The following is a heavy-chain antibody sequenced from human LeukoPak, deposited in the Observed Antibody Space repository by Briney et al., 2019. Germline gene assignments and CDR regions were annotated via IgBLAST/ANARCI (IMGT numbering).Heavy chain of an antibody. J-gene: IGHJ3*02. CDR1: GGSISSYY. CDR3: ARVMAGNYYDSSGYYYVPDAFDI. Sequence: SETLSLTCTVSGGSISSYYWSWIRQPAGKGLEWIGRIYTSGSTNYNPSLKSRVTISVDTSKNQFSLKLSSVTAADTAVYYCARVMAGNYYDSSGYYYVPDAFDIWGQGTMVTVSS. CDR2: IYTSGST. D-gene: IGHD3-22*01. V-gene: IGHV4-4*07.